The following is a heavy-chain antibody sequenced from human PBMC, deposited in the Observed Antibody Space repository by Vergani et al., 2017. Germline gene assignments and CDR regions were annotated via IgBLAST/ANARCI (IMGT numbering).Heavy chain of an antibody. V-gene: IGHV1-46*01. CDR3: ARDSWDYFWSGYYREPGGPGTYYYYYYMDV. Sequence: QVQLVQSGAEVKKPGASVKVSCKASGYTFTSYYMHWVRQAPGQGLEWMGIINPSGGSKSYAQKFQGRVTMTRDTSTSTVYMELSSLRSEDTAVYYCARDSWDYFWSGYYREPGGPGTYYYYYYMDVWGKGTTVTVSS. D-gene: IGHD3-3*01. J-gene: IGHJ6*03. CDR1: GYTFTSYY. CDR2: INPSGGSK.